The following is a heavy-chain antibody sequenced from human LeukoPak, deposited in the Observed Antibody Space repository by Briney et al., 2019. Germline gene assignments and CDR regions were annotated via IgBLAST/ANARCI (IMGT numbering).Heavy chain of an antibody. D-gene: IGHD2-8*01. Sequence: SGGSLRLSCAASGFTFSGSALHWVRQASGKGLEWVGRIRSKANSYATAYAASVKGRFTISRDDSKNTAYLQMNSLKTEDTAVYYCTRHDRLGKWAFDIWGQGTMVTVSS. V-gene: IGHV3-73*01. CDR2: IRSKANSYAT. CDR1: GFTFSGSA. J-gene: IGHJ3*02. CDR3: TRHDRLGKWAFDI.